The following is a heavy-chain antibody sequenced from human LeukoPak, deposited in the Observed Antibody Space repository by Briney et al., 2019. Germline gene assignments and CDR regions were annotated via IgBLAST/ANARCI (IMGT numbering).Heavy chain of an antibody. CDR3: ASGQFLASNDY. J-gene: IGHJ4*02. CDR1: GGSVSGGSYY. CDR2: FYYTGST. Sequence: NPSETLSLTCTVSGGSVSGGSYYWSWIRQPPGTGLEWIGYFYYTGSTNYNPSLKSRVTISVDTPKNQFSLRLSSVTAADTAVYYCASGQFLASNDYWGQGILVTVSS. V-gene: IGHV4-61*01. D-gene: IGHD2/OR15-2a*01.